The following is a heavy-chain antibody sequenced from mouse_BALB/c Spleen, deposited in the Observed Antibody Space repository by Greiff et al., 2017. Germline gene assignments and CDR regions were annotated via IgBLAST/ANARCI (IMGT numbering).Heavy chain of an antibody. J-gene: IGHJ4*01. D-gene: IGHD2-4*01. CDR3: ARVYYDYDNAMDY. CDR1: GYTFTSYY. Sequence: VQLQQSGPELVKPGASVRISCKASGYTFTSYYIHWVKQRPGQGLEWIGWIYPGNVNTKYNEKFKGKATLTADKSSSTAYMQLSSLTSEDSAVYFCARVYYDYDNAMDYWGQGTSVTVSS. CDR2: IYPGNVNT. V-gene: IGHV1S56*01.